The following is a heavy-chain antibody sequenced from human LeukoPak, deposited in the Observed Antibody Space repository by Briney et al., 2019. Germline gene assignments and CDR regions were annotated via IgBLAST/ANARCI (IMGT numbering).Heavy chain of an antibody. J-gene: IGHJ6*03. Sequence: GGSLRLSCAASGFTFSGSAMHWVRQASGQGLEWVGRIRSKANSYATAYAASVKGRFTISRDDSKNTAYLQMNSLKTEDTAVYYCTRHTIAAAGAHYYYMDVWGKGTTVTVSS. V-gene: IGHV3-73*01. D-gene: IGHD6-13*01. CDR1: GFTFSGSA. CDR2: IRSKANSYAT. CDR3: TRHTIAAAGAHYYYMDV.